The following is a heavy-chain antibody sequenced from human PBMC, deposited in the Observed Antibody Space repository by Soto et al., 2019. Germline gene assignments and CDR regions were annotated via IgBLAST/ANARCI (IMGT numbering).Heavy chain of an antibody. CDR1: GVSISSYY. CDR3: ALRRMAVVREY. V-gene: IGHV4-59*01. Sequence: QVQLQESGPGLVKPSETLSLTCAVSGVSISSYYCMWIRQPPGKGLESIGYLYYGRSANYNPSLKSRVTLSVDTSTNQCSLTLSSMTAADTAVYYCALRRMAVVREYWGQGTLVTVSS. CDR2: LYYGRSA. J-gene: IGHJ4*02. D-gene: IGHD3-22*01.